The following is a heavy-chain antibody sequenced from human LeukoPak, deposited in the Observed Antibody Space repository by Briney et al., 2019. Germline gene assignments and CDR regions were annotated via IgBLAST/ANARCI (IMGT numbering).Heavy chain of an antibody. CDR3: ARVLYTASLYWFDP. Sequence: PSETLSLTCTVSGYSISSGYYWGWIRQPPGKGLEWIGSIYHSGSTYYNPSLKSRVTISVDTSKDQFSLKLSSVTAAGTAVYYCARVLYTASLYWFDPWGQGTLVTVSS. CDR2: IYHSGST. J-gene: IGHJ5*02. D-gene: IGHD2-8*01. V-gene: IGHV4-38-2*02. CDR1: GYSISSGYY.